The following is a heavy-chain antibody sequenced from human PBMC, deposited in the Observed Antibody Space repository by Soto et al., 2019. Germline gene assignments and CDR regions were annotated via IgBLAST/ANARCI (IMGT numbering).Heavy chain of an antibody. J-gene: IGHJ4*02. V-gene: IGHV1-2*02. D-gene: IGHD6-6*01. Sequence: ASVKVSCKASGYTFNAYYIHWVRQAPGQGLEWVGRINPNSGDTTYTQKFEGRVTMTRDTSISTAYLELTGLRSDDTAIYYCARDPRPLYSLDYWGQGTLVTVSS. CDR2: INPNSGDT. CDR1: GYTFNAYY. CDR3: ARDPRPLYSLDY.